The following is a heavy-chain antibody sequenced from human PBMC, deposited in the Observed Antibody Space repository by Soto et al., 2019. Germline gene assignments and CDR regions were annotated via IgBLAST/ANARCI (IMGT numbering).Heavy chain of an antibody. CDR2: ISYDGSNK. CDR1: GFTFSSYG. CDR3: AKISAALPHDAFDI. Sequence: GSLRLSCAASGFTFSSYGMHWVRQAPGKGLEWVAVISYDGSNKYYADSVKGRFTISRDNSKNTLYLQMNSLRAEDTAVYYCAKISAALPHDAFDIWGQGTMVTVS. D-gene: IGHD6-6*01. V-gene: IGHV3-30*18. J-gene: IGHJ3*02.